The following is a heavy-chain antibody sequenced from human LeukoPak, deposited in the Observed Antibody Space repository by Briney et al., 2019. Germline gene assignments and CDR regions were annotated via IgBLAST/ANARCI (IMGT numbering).Heavy chain of an antibody. V-gene: IGHV3-23*01. D-gene: IGHD1-26*01. CDR1: GFTFSTYA. Sequence: GGSLRLSCAASGFTFSTYAMTWVRQAPGKGLEWVSGISTSGDRTYYADSVKGRFTISRDNSKNTMYLQMNSLRAEDTAEYYCARSAVGTSCCTAVDYWGQGTLVTVSS. CDR3: ARSAVGTSCCTAVDY. CDR2: ISTSGDRT. J-gene: IGHJ4*02.